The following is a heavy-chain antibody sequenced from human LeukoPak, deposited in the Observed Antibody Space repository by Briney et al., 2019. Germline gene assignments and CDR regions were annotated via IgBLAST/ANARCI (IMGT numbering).Heavy chain of an antibody. D-gene: IGHD3-9*01. J-gene: IGHJ4*02. CDR3: ARGRSNFDLLHDY. CDR1: GYTFTGYY. CDR2: INPNSGGT. Sequence: ASVTVSCKASGYTFTGYYMHWVRQAPGQGLEWMGWINPNSGGTNYAQKFQGRVTMTRDTSISTAYMELSRLRSDDTAVYYCARGRSNFDLLHDYWGQGTLVTVSS. V-gene: IGHV1-2*02.